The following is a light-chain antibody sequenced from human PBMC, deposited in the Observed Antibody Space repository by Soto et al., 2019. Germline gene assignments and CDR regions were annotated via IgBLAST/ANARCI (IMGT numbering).Light chain of an antibody. V-gene: IGKV1-5*01. CDR3: QQYSNWPPIT. CDR1: QSISTG. Sequence: DIQMTQSPSTLSSSVGDRVTITCRASQSISTGLAWYQQKPGKAPNLLIYDASTLESGVPSRFSGSGSGTEFTLTISSLQSEDFAVYYCQQYSNWPPITFGQGTRLEIK. J-gene: IGKJ5*01. CDR2: DAS.